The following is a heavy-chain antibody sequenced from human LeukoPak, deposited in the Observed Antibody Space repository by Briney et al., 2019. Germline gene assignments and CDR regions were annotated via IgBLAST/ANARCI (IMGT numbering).Heavy chain of an antibody. CDR2: ISSSSSYI. J-gene: IGHJ3*02. Sequence: GGSLRLSCAASGFTFSSYSMNWVRQAPGKGLEWVSSISSSSSYIYYADSVKGRFTISRDNAKNSLYLQMNSLRAEDTAVYYCARDPGSLITMIVVVDDAFDIWGQGTMVTVSS. V-gene: IGHV3-21*01. CDR1: GFTFSSYS. CDR3: ARDPGSLITMIVVVDDAFDI. D-gene: IGHD3-22*01.